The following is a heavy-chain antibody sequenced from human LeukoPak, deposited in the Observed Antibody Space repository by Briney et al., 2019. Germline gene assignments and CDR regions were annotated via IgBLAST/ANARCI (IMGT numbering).Heavy chain of an antibody. Sequence: SETLSLTCTVSGGSISSSSYYWGWIRQPPGKGLEWIGSIYYSGSTYYNPSLKSRVTISVDTSKNQFSLKLSSVTAADTAVYYCARGWTVAAAGMGVAFDIWGQGTMVTVSS. CDR3: ARGWTVAAAGMGVAFDI. CDR1: GGSISSSSYY. D-gene: IGHD6-13*01. CDR2: IYYSGST. J-gene: IGHJ3*02. V-gene: IGHV4-39*01.